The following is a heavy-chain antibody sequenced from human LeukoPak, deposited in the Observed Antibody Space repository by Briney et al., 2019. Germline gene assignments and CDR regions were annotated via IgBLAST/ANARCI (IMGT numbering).Heavy chain of an antibody. CDR1: GFTFSSYA. J-gene: IGHJ4*02. CDR2: ISGSGGST. Sequence: GGSLRLSCAASGFTFSSYAMSWVRQAPGKGLEWVSAISGSGGSTYYADFVKGRFTFSRDNTKNTLYLQMNSLRAEDTAVYYCADQGGDYYDSSGYYYWGQGTLVTVSS. V-gene: IGHV3-23*01. D-gene: IGHD3-22*01. CDR3: ADQGGDYYDSSGYYY.